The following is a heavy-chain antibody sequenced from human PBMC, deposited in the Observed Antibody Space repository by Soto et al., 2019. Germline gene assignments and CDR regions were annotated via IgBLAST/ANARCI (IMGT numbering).Heavy chain of an antibody. CDR1: GFTFSTYA. CDR2: IIGNGGGI. D-gene: IGHD2-8*01. J-gene: IGHJ4*02. V-gene: IGHV3-23*01. CDR3: AKDRQPDGLWPFDH. Sequence: EVQLLESGGGLVQPGGSLRLSCAASGFTFSTYAMSWVRQAPGKGLEWVSGIIGNGGGISYADSVKGRFTISRDISNNMLYLQMHSLRAEDAAVYYCAKDRQPDGLWPFDHWGQGTLVTVSS.